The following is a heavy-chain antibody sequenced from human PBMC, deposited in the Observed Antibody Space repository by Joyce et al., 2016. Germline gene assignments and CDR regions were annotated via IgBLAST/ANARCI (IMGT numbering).Heavy chain of an antibody. J-gene: IGHJ4*02. Sequence: EVQLVESGGGLSQPGGSLRLACVASGFTVSSNYMTWVRQAPGKGLHWVSTIYSGCHTFYADSVQGRFTISRDNSKNTLFLQMNSLRADDTAMYYCARERYSYGYFESWGQGTLVTVSS. D-gene: IGHD5-18*01. V-gene: IGHV3-53*01. CDR2: IYSGCHT. CDR3: ARERYSYGYFES. CDR1: GFTVSSNY.